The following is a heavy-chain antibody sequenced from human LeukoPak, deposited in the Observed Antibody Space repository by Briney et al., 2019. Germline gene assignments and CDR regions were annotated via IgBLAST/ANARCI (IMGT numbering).Heavy chain of an antibody. Sequence: PGGSLRLSCAASGFTFNDYGLHWVRQAPGKGPEWVAVISYDGDEKHYTESVKGRFTISRDSSKNTVLLEMNSLRFDDTAIYYCARGHYSGTFWRTGAFDYWGQGTLVTVSS. CDR3: ARGHYSGTFWRTGAFDY. D-gene: IGHD1-26*01. J-gene: IGHJ4*02. V-gene: IGHV3-30*03. CDR1: GFTFNDYG. CDR2: ISYDGDEK.